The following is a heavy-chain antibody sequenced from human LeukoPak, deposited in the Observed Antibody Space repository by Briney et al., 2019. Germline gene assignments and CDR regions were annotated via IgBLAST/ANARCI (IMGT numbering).Heavy chain of an antibody. D-gene: IGHD5-24*01. V-gene: IGHV1-69*05. CDR1: GGTFSSYA. CDR3: ARGRWLQGIDY. J-gene: IGHJ4*02. Sequence: GSSVKVSCKASGGTFSSYAISWVRQAPGQGLEWMGGIIPIFGTANYAQKFQGRVTITTGESTSTAYMKLSSLRSEDTAVYYCARGRWLQGIDYWGQGTLVTVSS. CDR2: IIPIFGTA.